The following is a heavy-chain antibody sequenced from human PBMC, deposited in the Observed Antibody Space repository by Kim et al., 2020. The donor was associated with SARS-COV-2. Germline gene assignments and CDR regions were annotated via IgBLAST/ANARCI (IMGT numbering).Heavy chain of an antibody. CDR2: IYYSGST. Sequence: SETLSLTCTVSGGSISSSSYYWGWIRQPPGKGLEWIGSIYYSGSTYYNPSLKSRVTISVDTSKNQFSLKLSSVTAADTAVYYFARRVAAAGEHDYWGQGTLVTVSS. J-gene: IGHJ4*02. CDR3: ARRVAAAGEHDY. CDR1: GGSISSSSYY. V-gene: IGHV4-39*01. D-gene: IGHD6-13*01.